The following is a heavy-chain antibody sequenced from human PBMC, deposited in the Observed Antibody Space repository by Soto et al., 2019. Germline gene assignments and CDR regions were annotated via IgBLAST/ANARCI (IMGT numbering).Heavy chain of an antibody. V-gene: IGHV3-21*01. Sequence: EVQLVESGGGLVKPGGSLRLSCAASGFTFSSYSMNWVRQAPGKGLEWVSSISSSSSYIYYADSVKGRFTISRDNAKNPLYLQMNSLRAEDTAVYYCARDLYGPTDFDYWGQGTLVTVSS. CDR1: GFTFSSYS. CDR3: ARDLYGPTDFDY. CDR2: ISSSSSYI. J-gene: IGHJ4*02. D-gene: IGHD3-10*01.